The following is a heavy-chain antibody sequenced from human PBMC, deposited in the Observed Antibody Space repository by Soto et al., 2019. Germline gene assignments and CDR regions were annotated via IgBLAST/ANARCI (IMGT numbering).Heavy chain of an antibody. CDR1: GGTFSSYA. D-gene: IGHD3-10*01. CDR2: IIPIFGTA. Sequence: ASVKVCCKASGGTFSSYAISWVRQAPGQGLEWVGGIIPIFGTANYAQKFQGRVTITADESTSTAYMELSSLRSEDTAVYYCARVPHISMVRGVTSPNYYYYGMDVWGQGTTVTVSS. CDR3: ARVPHISMVRGVTSPNYYYYGMDV. V-gene: IGHV1-69*13. J-gene: IGHJ6*02.